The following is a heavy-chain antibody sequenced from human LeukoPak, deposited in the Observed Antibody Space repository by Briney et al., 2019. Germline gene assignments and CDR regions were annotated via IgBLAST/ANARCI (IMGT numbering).Heavy chain of an antibody. J-gene: IGHJ3*02. CDR2: ISGSGGST. CDR3: AKGSGWYRVEDAFDI. CDR1: GFTFSSLP. V-gene: IGHV3-23*01. Sequence: GGSLRLSCAASGFTFSSLPMSWVRGAPGKGLVWVKAISGSGGSTYYADSVKGRFTISRDNSKNTLYLQMNSLRAEDAAVYYCAKGSGWYRVEDAFDIWGQGTMVTVSS. D-gene: IGHD6-19*01.